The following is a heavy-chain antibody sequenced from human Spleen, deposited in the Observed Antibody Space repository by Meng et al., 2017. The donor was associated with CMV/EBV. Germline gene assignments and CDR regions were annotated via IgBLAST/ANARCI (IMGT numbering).Heavy chain of an antibody. Sequence: GESLKISCKGSGYSFTSYWIGWVRQMPGKGLEWMGIVYPGDSENRYSPSFQGQVTMSADKSNSTAYLQWSSLKASDAAIYYCARLRSPLRALDYWGQGTLVTVSS. CDR3: ARLRSPLRALDY. J-gene: IGHJ4*02. V-gene: IGHV5-51*01. CDR2: VYPGDSEN. CDR1: GYSFTSYW.